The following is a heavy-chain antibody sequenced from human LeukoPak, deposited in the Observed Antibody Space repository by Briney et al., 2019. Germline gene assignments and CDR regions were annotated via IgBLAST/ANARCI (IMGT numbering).Heavy chain of an antibody. Sequence: PGGSLRLSCAASGFTFSSYWMHWVRQAPGKGLVWVSRIYSDGSSTTYADSVKGRFTISRDNAKNTLYLQMNSLRTEDTALYYCARVSGYNYGLRSAFDIWGQGTMVTVSS. CDR2: IYSDGSST. CDR3: ARVSGYNYGLRSAFDI. J-gene: IGHJ3*02. CDR1: GFTFSSYW. V-gene: IGHV3-74*01. D-gene: IGHD5-18*01.